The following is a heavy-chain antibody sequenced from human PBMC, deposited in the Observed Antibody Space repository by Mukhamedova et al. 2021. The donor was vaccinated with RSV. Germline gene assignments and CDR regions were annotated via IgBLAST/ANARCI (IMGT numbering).Heavy chain of an antibody. J-gene: IGHJ6*02. D-gene: IGHD2-15*01. V-gene: IGHV3-9*01. Sequence: GSIGYADSVKGRFTISRDNAKNSLYLQMNSLRAEDTALSYCAKDAEDCSGGSCYSDYYYYGMDVWGQGTTVTVSS. CDR2: GSI. CDR3: AKDAEDCSGGSCYSDYYYYGMDV.